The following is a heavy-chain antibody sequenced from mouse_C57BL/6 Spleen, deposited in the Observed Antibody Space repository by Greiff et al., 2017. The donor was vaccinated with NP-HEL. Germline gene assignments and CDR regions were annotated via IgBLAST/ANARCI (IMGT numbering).Heavy chain of an antibody. D-gene: IGHD1-1*01. Sequence: VQLVESGAELVKPGASVKISCKASGYAFSSYWMNWVKQRPGKGLEWIGQIYPGDGDTNYNGKFKGKATLTADKSSSTAYMQLSSLTSEDSAVYFCARSITTVVSFDYWGQGTTLTVSS. CDR2: IYPGDGDT. CDR3: ARSITTVVSFDY. J-gene: IGHJ2*01. CDR1: GYAFSSYW. V-gene: IGHV1-80*01.